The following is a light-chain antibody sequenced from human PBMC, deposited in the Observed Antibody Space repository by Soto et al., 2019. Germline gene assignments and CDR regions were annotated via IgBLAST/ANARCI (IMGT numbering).Light chain of an antibody. CDR1: SSNIGAGYD. CDR2: GNS. CDR3: QSYDNSLSGYV. V-gene: IGLV1-40*01. Sequence: QSVLTQPPSVSGAPGQSVTISCTWISSNIGAGYDVHWYQQLPGTAPKLLIYGNSNRPSGVPDRFSGSKSGTSASLAITGLQAEDEADYYCQSYDNSLSGYVFGTGTKVTVL. J-gene: IGLJ1*01.